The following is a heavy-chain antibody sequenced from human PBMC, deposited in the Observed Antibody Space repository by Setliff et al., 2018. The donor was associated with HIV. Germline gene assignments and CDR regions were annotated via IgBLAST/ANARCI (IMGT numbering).Heavy chain of an antibody. V-gene: IGHV1-69*10. CDR2: IIPMFEIA. Sequence: GASVKVSCKASGGTFSSDAISWVRQAPGHGLEWMGGIIPMFEIANYAQKFLGRVTITADTSTSAAHMELNSLRPEDTAVYYCARGLRGVIKGRYYYMDVWGKGTTVTVSS. CDR3: ARGLRGVIKGRYYYMDV. CDR1: GGTFSSDA. J-gene: IGHJ6*03. D-gene: IGHD3-10*01.